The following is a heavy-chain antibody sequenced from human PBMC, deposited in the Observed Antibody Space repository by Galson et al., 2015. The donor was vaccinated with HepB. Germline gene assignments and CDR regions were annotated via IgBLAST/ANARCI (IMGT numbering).Heavy chain of an antibody. CDR3: ARSGRSDDLEELPDGKPVYEPDYGLDI. V-gene: IGHV3-21*06. D-gene: IGHD5/OR15-5a*01. Sequence: SLRLSCAASGFTFDIYSINWVRQAPGKGLEWVSFISSRGTCTYFANSVKGRFTISRDNTANSVYLEMNSLRVEDTALYFCARSGRSDDLEELPDGKPVYEPDYGLDIWGHGTTVTVSS. CDR2: ISSRGTCT. J-gene: IGHJ6*02. CDR1: GFTFDIYS.